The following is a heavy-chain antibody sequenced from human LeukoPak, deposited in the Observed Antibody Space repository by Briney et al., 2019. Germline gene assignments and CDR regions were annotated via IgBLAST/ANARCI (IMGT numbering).Heavy chain of an antibody. D-gene: IGHD6-19*01. V-gene: IGHV1-69*13. CDR2: IIPIFGTA. CDR1: GYTFCSYV. J-gene: IGHJ4*02. Sequence: SVKVSCKPSGYTFCSYVISCVRQAPGQGLEWMGGIIPIFGTANYAQKFQGRVTITADESTSTAYMELSSLRSEDTAVYYCASSPVYSCVRYGDFDYWGQGTLVTVSS. CDR3: ASSPVYSCVRYGDFDY.